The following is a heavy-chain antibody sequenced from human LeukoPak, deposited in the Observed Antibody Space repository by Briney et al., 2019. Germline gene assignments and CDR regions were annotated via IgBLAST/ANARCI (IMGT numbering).Heavy chain of an antibody. CDR2: INHSGST. CDR3: ARGRTAKFLEWLLYQNWFDP. J-gene: IGHJ5*02. D-gene: IGHD3-3*01. Sequence: SETLSLTCTVSAGSISNYFWNWIRQPPGKGLEWIGEINHSGSTNYNPSLKSRVTISVDTSKNQFSLKLSSVTAADTAVYYCARGRTAKFLEWLLYQNWFDPWGQGTLVTVSS. V-gene: IGHV4-34*01. CDR1: AGSISNYF.